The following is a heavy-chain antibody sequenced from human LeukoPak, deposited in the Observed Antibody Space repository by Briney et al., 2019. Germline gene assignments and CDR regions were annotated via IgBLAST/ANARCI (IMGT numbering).Heavy chain of an antibody. Sequence: PSETLSLTCTVSGGSISSYYWSWIRQPAGKGLEWIGRIYTSGSTNYNPSLKSRVTMSVDTSKNQFSLKLSSVTAADTAVYYCAKGTYYDFWSGYRSPPNYYYYMDVWGKGTTVTVSS. V-gene: IGHV4-4*07. J-gene: IGHJ6*03. CDR2: IYTSGST. CDR1: GGSISSYY. D-gene: IGHD3-3*01. CDR3: AKGTYYDFWSGYRSPPNYYYYMDV.